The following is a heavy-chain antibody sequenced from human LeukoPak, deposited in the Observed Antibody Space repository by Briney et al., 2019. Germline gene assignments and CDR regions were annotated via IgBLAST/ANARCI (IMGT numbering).Heavy chain of an antibody. CDR1: GFTFSSYS. CDR2: ISSCIVTI. J-gene: IGHJ4*02. V-gene: IGHV3-48*02. CDR3: ARLYCSGGSCPQDY. D-gene: IGHD2-15*01. Sequence: PGGSLILSCTVSGFTFSSYSMNWVRQATGKGLEWVSYISSCIVTIYYAHSLKGRFTISRDNAKNSLYLQMNSLRDEDTAVYYCARLYCSGGSCPQDYWGRGTLVTVSS.